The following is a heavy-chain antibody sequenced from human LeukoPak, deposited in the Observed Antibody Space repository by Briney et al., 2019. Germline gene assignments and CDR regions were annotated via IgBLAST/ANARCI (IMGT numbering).Heavy chain of an antibody. CDR1: GSSISSGYY. Sequence: SETLSLTWAVSGSSISSGYYWGWIRQPPGKGLEGIGSIYHSGSTYYNPSLRSRVTISEDTSKNQSSLRLSSVPAAAPAVYYCARHPLNWADDYYYYMDVWGKGTTVTVSS. J-gene: IGHJ6*03. CDR2: IYHSGST. V-gene: IGHV4-38-2*01. D-gene: IGHD7-27*01. CDR3: ARHPLNWADDYYYYMDV.